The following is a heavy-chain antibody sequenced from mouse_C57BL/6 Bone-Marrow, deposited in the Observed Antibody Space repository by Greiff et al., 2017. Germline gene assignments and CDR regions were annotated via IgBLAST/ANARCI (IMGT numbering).Heavy chain of an antibody. Sequence: EVQLVESGGGLVKPGGSLKLSCAASGFTFSDYGMHWVRQAPEKGLEWVGYISSGSSTIYYADTVKGRFTISRNNARNTLFLQMTSLRSEDTAEYYCARPRMGRGFDCWGQGTTLTVSS. J-gene: IGHJ2*01. CDR1: GFTFSDYG. CDR2: ISSGSSTI. D-gene: IGHD2-3*01. V-gene: IGHV5-17*01. CDR3: ARPRMGRGFDC.